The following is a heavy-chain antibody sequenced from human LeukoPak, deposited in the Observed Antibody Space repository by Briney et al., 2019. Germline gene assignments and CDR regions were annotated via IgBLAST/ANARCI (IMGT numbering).Heavy chain of an antibody. J-gene: IGHJ6*02. CDR1: GYTFTSYD. CDR3: ARSSSSVYYYYGMDV. Sequence: GASVKVSCKASGYTFTSYDINWVRQATGQGLEWMGWMNPSSGNTGYAQKFQGRVTMTRNTSISTAYMELSSLRSEDTAVYYCARSSSSVYYYYGMDVWGQGTTVTVSS. V-gene: IGHV1-8*01. D-gene: IGHD6-13*01. CDR2: MNPSSGNT.